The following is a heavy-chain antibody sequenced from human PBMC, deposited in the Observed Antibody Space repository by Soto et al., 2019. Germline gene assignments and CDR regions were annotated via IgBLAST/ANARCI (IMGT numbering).Heavy chain of an antibody. Sequence: VQLVQSGAEVKKPGSSVKVSCKASGGIFSSYAVSWVRQAPGQGLEWMGGIIPNFGTPNYAQKFEGRVTLTADESTSTAYMELSSLRSEDTAVYYCATGEGGDYVYESGPWGQGTLVTVSS. D-gene: IGHD4-17*01. J-gene: IGHJ5*02. CDR3: ATGEGGDYVYESGP. CDR2: IIPNFGTP. CDR1: GGIFSSYA. V-gene: IGHV1-69*01.